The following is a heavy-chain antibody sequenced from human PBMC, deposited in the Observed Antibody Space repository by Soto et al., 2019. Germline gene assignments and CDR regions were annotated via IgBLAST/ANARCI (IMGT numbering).Heavy chain of an antibody. J-gene: IGHJ4*02. D-gene: IGHD5-12*01. CDR3: ARGKFSGYDSRRYFDY. CDR2: INHSGST. CDR1: GGSFSGYY. Sequence: SETLSLTCAVYGGSFSGYYWSWIRQPPGKGLEWIGEINHSGSTNYNPSLKSRVTISVDTSKNQFSLKLSSVTAADTAVYYCARGKFSGYDSRRYFDYWGQGTLVTAPQ. V-gene: IGHV4-34*01.